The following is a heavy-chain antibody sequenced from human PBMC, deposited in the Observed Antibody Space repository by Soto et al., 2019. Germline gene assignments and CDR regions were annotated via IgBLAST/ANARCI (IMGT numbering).Heavy chain of an antibody. J-gene: IGHJ6*01. D-gene: IGHD3-22*01. CDR2: IYYSGST. Sequence: PSETLSVTCTVSGGSISISSYAWGWIRQPPGKGLEWIGSIYYSGSTYYNPSLKSRVTISVDTSKNQFSLKLSSVTAADTAVYYCARVYGVITYYYYYGMDVWGQGTTVTVSS. V-gene: IGHV4-39*01. CDR3: ARVYGVITYYYYYGMDV. CDR1: GGSISISSYA.